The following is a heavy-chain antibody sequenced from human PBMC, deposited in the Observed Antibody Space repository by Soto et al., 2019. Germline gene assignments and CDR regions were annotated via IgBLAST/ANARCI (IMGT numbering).Heavy chain of an antibody. CDR3: TRGYSGIDIYAFVI. J-gene: IGHJ3*02. Sequence: PGGSLRLSCAASGSTFSDHYMAWVRQAPGKGLEWVGRSGNRANSDTTEYGSSVKGRFTISRDDSKNSMYLQMNSLKTEDTAVYYCTRGYSGIDIYAFVIWGQGTLVTVSA. V-gene: IGHV3-72*01. CDR1: GSTFSDHY. CDR2: SGNRANSDTT. D-gene: IGHD1-26*01.